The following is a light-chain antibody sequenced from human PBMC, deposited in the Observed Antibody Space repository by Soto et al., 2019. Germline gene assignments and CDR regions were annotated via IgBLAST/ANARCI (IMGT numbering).Light chain of an antibody. CDR3: QQYGHSLWT. J-gene: IGKJ1*01. CDR1: QSVFNNH. V-gene: IGKV3-20*01. Sequence: EIVLTQSPGTLSLSPGERATLSCRASQSVFNNHIGWYQQKPGQAPRRLILGASFRATGIPDRFSGSGSGTDFPLTISRLEPEDYAVYYCQQYGHSLWTFGQGTKVDIK. CDR2: GAS.